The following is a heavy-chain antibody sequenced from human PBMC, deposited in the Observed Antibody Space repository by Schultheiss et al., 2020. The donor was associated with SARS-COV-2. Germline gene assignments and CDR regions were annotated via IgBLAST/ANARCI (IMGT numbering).Heavy chain of an antibody. Sequence: GGSLRLSCAGSAFTFDSYAMHWVRQSPGKGLEWVTAISHDSIWRHFADSVKGRFTISRDNAKNTLYLQMNSLRAEDTAVYYCARASPRSYSSGWYPYWGQGTLVTVSS. V-gene: IGHV3-33*05. CDR2: ISHDSIWR. J-gene: IGHJ4*02. CDR1: AFTFDSYA. CDR3: ARASPRSYSSGWYPY. D-gene: IGHD6-19*01.